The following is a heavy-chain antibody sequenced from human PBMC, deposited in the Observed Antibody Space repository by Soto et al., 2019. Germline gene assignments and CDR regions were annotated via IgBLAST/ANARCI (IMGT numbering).Heavy chain of an antibody. CDR1: RNSFASYY. Sequence: GASAEVSCKAPRNSFASYYIRCARQETGQGLEWMGTINPSGGHTTYAQKFLGRVTMTRDTSTSTLYMELTSLRSEDTAVYYCARGGHVVVVTAAFDYWGQGTLVTVSS. J-gene: IGHJ4*02. D-gene: IGHD2-21*02. CDR3: ARGGHVVVVTAAFDY. V-gene: IGHV1-46*01. CDR2: INPSGGHT.